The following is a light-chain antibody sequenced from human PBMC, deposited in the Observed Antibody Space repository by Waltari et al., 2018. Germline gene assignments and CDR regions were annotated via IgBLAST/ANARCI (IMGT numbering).Light chain of an antibody. J-gene: IGLJ3*02. CDR2: VNSDGSH. V-gene: IGLV4-69*01. CDR1: SGHSRSA. Sequence: QLVLTQSPSASASLGASVKFTCTLSSGHSRSAIAWHQQQPAKGPRYLMKVNSDGSHIKGDGIPDRFSGSSYGAERYLTISSLQSEDEADYYCQTWGPGIRVFGGGTKLTVL. CDR3: QTWGPGIRV.